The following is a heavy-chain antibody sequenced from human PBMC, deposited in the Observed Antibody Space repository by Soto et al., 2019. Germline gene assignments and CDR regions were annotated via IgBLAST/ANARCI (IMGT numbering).Heavy chain of an antibody. CDR3: ARVYYYGSGSHPWFDP. D-gene: IGHD3-10*01. CDR1: GFTFSSYG. CDR2: IWYDGSNK. J-gene: IGHJ5*02. Sequence: PGGSLRLSCAASGFTFSSYGMHWVRQAPGKGLEWVAVIWYDGSNKYYADSVKGRFTISRDNSKNTLYLQMNSLRAEDTAVYYCARVYYYGSGSHPWFDPWGQGTLVTVSS. V-gene: IGHV3-33*01.